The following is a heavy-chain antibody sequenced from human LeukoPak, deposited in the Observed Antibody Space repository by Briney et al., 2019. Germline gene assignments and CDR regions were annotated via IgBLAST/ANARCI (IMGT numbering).Heavy chain of an antibody. Sequence: PGGSLRLSCTASGFTFSSYAMSWVRQAPGKGLEWVSDISGSGASTYYADSVKGRFTISRDNSKNTLYLQMSSLRAEDTAVYYCVKDPYTSSSGGPYAMDVWGQGTTVTVSS. CDR3: VKDPYTSSSGGPYAMDV. J-gene: IGHJ6*02. CDR2: ISGSGAST. V-gene: IGHV3-23*01. D-gene: IGHD6-6*01. CDR1: GFTFSSYA.